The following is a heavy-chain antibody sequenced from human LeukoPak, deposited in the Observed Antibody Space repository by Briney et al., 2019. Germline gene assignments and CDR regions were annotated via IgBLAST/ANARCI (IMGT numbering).Heavy chain of an antibody. J-gene: IGHJ4*02. CDR2: MSSSGTHI. Sequence: PGGSLRLSCAASGFTFRPYSVNWVRQAPGKGLEWVSSMSSSGTHIYYAYSVKGRFTISRDNAMNSLYLQMNSLRAEDTAVYYCARALAAAGTGYYFDYWGQGTLVTVSS. V-gene: IGHV3-21*01. CDR3: ARALAAAGTGYYFDY. CDR1: GFTFRPYS. D-gene: IGHD6-13*01.